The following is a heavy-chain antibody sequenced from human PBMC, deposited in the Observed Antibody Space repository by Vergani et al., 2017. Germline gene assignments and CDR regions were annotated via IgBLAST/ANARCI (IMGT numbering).Heavy chain of an antibody. V-gene: IGHV3-66*02. D-gene: IGHD3-22*01. CDR2: IYSGGST. CDR1: GFTFDDYG. Sequence: EVQLVESGGGVVRPGGSLILSCAASGFTFDDYGMSWVRQAPGKGLEWVSVIYSGGSTYYADSVKGRFTISRDNSKNTLYLQMNSLRAEDTAVYYCARDTHYYYDSSGYLDIWGQGTMVTVSS. J-gene: IGHJ3*02. CDR3: ARDTHYYYDSSGYLDI.